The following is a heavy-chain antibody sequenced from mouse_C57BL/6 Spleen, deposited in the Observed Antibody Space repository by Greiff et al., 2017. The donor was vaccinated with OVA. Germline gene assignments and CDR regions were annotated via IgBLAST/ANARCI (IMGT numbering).Heavy chain of an antibody. CDR3: ARGLLRYFDV. D-gene: IGHD2-3*01. Sequence: VQLKQSGPELVKPGASVKMSCKASGYTFTDYNMHWVKQSHGKSLEWIGYINPNNGGTSYNQQFKGKATLTVNKSSSTAYMELRSLTSEDSAVYYCARGLLRYFDVWGTGTTVTVSS. V-gene: IGHV1-22*01. J-gene: IGHJ1*03. CDR1: GYTFTDYN. CDR2: INPNNGGT.